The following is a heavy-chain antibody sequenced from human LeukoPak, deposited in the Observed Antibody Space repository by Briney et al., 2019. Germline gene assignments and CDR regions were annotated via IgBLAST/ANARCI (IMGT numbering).Heavy chain of an antibody. D-gene: IGHD2-8*02. CDR1: GGSISSYY. J-gene: IGHJ4*02. V-gene: IGHV4-59*08. CDR2: ISDIGSI. CDR3: AGHHPRNTVGF. Sequence: SETLSLTCTVSGGSISSYYWSWIRQPAGKGLEWIAYISDIGSINYNPSLKSRVTISLDTSKNQFSLKLSSVTAADTAVYYCAGHHPRNTVGFWGQGTLVTVSS.